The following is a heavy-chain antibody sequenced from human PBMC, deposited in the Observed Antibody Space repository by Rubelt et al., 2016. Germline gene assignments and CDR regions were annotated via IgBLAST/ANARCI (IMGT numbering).Heavy chain of an antibody. CDR2: ISYSGSP. CDR3: ARAMAAPPGYWFDP. J-gene: IGHJ5*02. D-gene: IGHD6-6*01. Sequence: QLQLQESGPGLVKPSETLSLTCTVSGGSISSSSYYWGWIRQPPGKGLEWLGGISYSGSPYYDPSPRMRVTMCGATSKNQCSLSRGSVTAADTAVDYCARAMAAPPGYWFDPWGQGTLVTVSS. CDR1: GGSISSSSYY. V-gene: IGHV4-39*01.